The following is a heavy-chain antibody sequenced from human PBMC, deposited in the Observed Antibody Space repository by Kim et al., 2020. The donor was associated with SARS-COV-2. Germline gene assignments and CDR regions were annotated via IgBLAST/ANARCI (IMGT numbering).Heavy chain of an antibody. J-gene: IGHJ6*02. Sequence: ASVKVSCKASGYTFTSYGISWVRQAPGQGLEWMGWISAYNGNTNYAQKLQGRVTMTTDTSTSTAYMELRSRRSDDTAVYYCARGYGSGSSTYYYYGMDVWGQGTTVTVSS. CDR1: GYTFTSYG. CDR3: ARGYGSGSSTYYYYGMDV. V-gene: IGHV1-18*01. CDR2: ISAYNGNT. D-gene: IGHD3-10*01.